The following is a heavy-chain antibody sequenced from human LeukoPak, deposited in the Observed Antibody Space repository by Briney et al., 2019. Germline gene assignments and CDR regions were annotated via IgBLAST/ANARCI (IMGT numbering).Heavy chain of an antibody. CDR3: ARDTAIVGAPYFDY. CDR1: GYTFTSYG. J-gene: IGHJ4*02. D-gene: IGHD1-26*01. Sequence: GASVKVSCKASGYTFTSYGISWVRQAPGQGLEWMGWISAYNGNTNYAQKLQGRVTMTTDTSTSTAYMELRSLRSDDTAVYYCARDTAIVGAPYFDYWGQGTLVAVSS. CDR2: ISAYNGNT. V-gene: IGHV1-18*01.